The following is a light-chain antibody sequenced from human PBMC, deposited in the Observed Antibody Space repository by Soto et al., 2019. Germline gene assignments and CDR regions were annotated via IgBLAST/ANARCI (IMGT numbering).Light chain of an antibody. V-gene: IGKV3-20*01. Sequence: EIVLTQSPGTMSLAPGDRATLSCRASQFVSSNLAWYQQKPGQAPRLLIYGASTSATGIPARFSGSGSGTDFTLTISRLEPEEFAVYYCQQYGSSGTFGQGTKGDI. CDR3: QQYGSSGT. J-gene: IGKJ1*01. CDR2: GAS. CDR1: QFVSSN.